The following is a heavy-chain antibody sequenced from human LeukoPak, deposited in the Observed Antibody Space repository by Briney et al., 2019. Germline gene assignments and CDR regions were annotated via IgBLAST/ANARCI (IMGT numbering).Heavy chain of an antibody. Sequence: GGSLRLSCAASGFTLSTYGMRWVRQAPGKGLEWVSGISDSGGSTTYADSVKGRFTISRDNSKKTVYLQMNSLRVEDTAVYYCAKDPVAYHHGYGFDSWGQGTLVTVSS. V-gene: IGHV3-23*01. CDR2: ISDSGGST. CDR3: AKDPVAYHHGYGFDS. CDR1: GFTLSTYG. J-gene: IGHJ4*02. D-gene: IGHD5-18*01.